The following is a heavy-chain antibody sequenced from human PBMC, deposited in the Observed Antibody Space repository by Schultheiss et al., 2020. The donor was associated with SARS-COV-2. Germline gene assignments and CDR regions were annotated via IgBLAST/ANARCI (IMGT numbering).Heavy chain of an antibody. V-gene: IGHV3-23*01. CDR2: ISGSGGNT. Sequence: GGSLRLSCAASGFTFTSYSMNWVRQAPGRGLEWVSAISGSGGNTYYADSVEGRFTVSRDNSKNTLYLQMNSLRAEDTAVYYCARSGLWFGELSHYYYYGMDVWGQGTTVTVSS. J-gene: IGHJ6*02. CDR1: GFTFTSYS. D-gene: IGHD3-10*01. CDR3: ARSGLWFGELSHYYYYGMDV.